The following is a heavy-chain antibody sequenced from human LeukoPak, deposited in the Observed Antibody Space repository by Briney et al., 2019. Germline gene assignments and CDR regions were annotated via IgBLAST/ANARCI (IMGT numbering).Heavy chain of an antibody. Sequence: GASVKVSCKVSGYTLTELSMHWVRQAPGKGLEWMGRIIPIFGTANYAQKFQGRVTITTDESTSTAYMELSSLRSEDTAVYYCARQDYGSHWFDPWGQGTLVTVSS. V-gene: IGHV1-69*05. CDR1: GYTLTELS. J-gene: IGHJ5*02. CDR2: IIPIFGTA. CDR3: ARQDYGSHWFDP. D-gene: IGHD4-17*01.